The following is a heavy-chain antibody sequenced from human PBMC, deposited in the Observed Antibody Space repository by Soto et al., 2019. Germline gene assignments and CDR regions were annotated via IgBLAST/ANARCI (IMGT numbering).Heavy chain of an antibody. V-gene: IGHV3-21*06. CDR1: GFTFTRYS. CDR3: ARESEDLTSNFAY. J-gene: IGHJ4*02. CDR2: ISSTTNYI. Sequence: PGGSLRLSCAASGFTFTRYSMNWVSQAPGKGLEWVSSISSTTNYIYYGDSMKGRFTISSDNAKNSLYREMNSLRAEDTAVYDCARESEDLTSNFAYWGQGTLVTVSS.